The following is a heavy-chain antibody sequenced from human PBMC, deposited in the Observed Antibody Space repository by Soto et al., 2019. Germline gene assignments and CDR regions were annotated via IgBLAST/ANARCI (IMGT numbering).Heavy chain of an antibody. V-gene: IGHV4-34*01. CDR3: ARGFLLRFLEWTSQKYYYYYMDV. Sequence: PSETLSLTCAVYGGSFSGYYWSWIRQPPGKGLEWIGEINHSGSTNYNPSLKSRVTISVDTSKNQFSLKLSSVTAADTAVYYCARGFLLRFLEWTSQKYYYYYMDVWGKGTTVTVSS. D-gene: IGHD3-3*01. J-gene: IGHJ6*03. CDR2: INHSGST. CDR1: GGSFSGYY.